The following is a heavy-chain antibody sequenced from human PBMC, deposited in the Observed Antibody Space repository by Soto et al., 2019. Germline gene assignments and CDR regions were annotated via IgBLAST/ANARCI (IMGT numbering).Heavy chain of an antibody. V-gene: IGHV4-31*03. CDR3: GVSYYYYGMDV. Sequence: PSETQSLTCTVSDGSIRSGCYYWSWIRQHPGKGLEWIGYIYYSGSTYYNPSLKSRVTISVDTSKNQFSLKLSSVTAADTAVYYCGVSYYYYGMDVRGRGTTVTVSS. J-gene: IGHJ6*02. CDR2: IYYSGST. D-gene: IGHD3-16*01. CDR1: DGSIRSGCYY.